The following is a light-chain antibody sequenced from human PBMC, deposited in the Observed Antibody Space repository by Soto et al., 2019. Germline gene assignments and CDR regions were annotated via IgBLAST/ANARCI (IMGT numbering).Light chain of an antibody. CDR2: DAS. CDR3: QQYDNLLRT. V-gene: IGKV1-33*01. J-gene: IGKJ5*01. Sequence: DIQMTQSPSSLSASVGDRVTITCQASQDTSNYLHWYQQKPGKAPKLLIYDASNLETVVPSRFSGRGCGTDFTFTISSLQPQDIATYYCQQYDNLLRTFGQGTRLEIK. CDR1: QDTSNY.